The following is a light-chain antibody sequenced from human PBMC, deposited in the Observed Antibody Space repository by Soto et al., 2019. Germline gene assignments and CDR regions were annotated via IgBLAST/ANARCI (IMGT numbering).Light chain of an antibody. V-gene: IGLV2-14*01. J-gene: IGLJ1*01. CDR3: SSFTTTTTV. CDR1: SSDVGGYSY. CDR2: EVS. Sequence: QSVLTQPACVSGSPGQSITISCTGTSSDVGGYSYVSWYQHHPGKAPKLMIYEVSNRPSGVSDRFSGSKSGNTASLTISNLQAEDEGDFYCSSFTTTTTVFGTGTKVTVL.